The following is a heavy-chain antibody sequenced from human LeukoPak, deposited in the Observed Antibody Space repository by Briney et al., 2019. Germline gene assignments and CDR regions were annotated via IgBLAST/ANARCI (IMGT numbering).Heavy chain of an antibody. CDR2: IYTSGNT. CDR3: ARDRGSGSFDLDY. Sequence: SETLSLTCTVSGDSISSYFWNWIRQPAGKGLEWIGRIYTSGNTNYNPSLKRRVTMSVDKSKNQFSLKLSSVTAADTAVYYCARDRGSGSFDLDYWGQGTLVTVSS. J-gene: IGHJ4*02. CDR1: GDSISSYF. D-gene: IGHD3-10*01. V-gene: IGHV4-4*07.